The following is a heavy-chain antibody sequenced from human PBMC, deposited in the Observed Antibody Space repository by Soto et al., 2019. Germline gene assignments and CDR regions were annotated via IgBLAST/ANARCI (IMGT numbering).Heavy chain of an antibody. CDR1: GYTFTGYY. CDR3: ARDRFVVVPAAINWFDP. V-gene: IGHV1-2*02. D-gene: IGHD2-2*02. CDR2: INPNSGGT. Sequence: GASVKVSCKASGYTFTGYYMHWVRQAPGQGLEWMGWINPNSGGTNYAQKFQGRVTMTRDTSISTAYMELSRLGSDDTAVYYCARDRFVVVPAAINWFDPWGQGTLVTVSS. J-gene: IGHJ5*02.